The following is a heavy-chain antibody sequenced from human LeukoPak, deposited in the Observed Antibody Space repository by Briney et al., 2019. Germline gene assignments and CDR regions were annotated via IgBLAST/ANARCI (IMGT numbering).Heavy chain of an antibody. D-gene: IGHD1-26*01. V-gene: IGHV4-59*01. CDR3: ARVPALPFGAFGI. Sequence: SETLSLTCTVSGGSISSYYWSWIRQPPGKGLEWIGYIYYSGSTNYNPSLKSRVTISVDTSKNQFSLKLSSVAAADTAVYYCARVPALPFGAFGIWGQGTMVTVSS. CDR2: IYYSGST. J-gene: IGHJ3*02. CDR1: GGSISSYY.